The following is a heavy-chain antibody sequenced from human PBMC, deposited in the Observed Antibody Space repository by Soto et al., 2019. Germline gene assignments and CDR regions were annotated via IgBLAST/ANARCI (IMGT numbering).Heavy chain of an antibody. CDR2: IYTSGST. CDR3: ARTNYYGSGSYYNYVGAFDY. CDR1: GGSISSYY. V-gene: IGHV4-4*07. Sequence: PSETLSLTCTVSGGSISSYYWSWIRQPAGKGPEWIGRIYTSGSTNYNPSLKSRVTISVDTSKNQFSLKLSSVTAADTAVYYCARTNYYGSGSYYNYVGAFDYCGHGTLVTVSS. J-gene: IGHJ4*01. D-gene: IGHD3-10*01.